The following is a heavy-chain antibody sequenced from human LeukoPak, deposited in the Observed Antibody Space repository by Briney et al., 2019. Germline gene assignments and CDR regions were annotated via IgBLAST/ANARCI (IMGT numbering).Heavy chain of an antibody. CDR2: IKEDGSEK. CDR3: AKDQFSSGFEYFQH. J-gene: IGHJ1*01. V-gene: IGHV3-7*01. CDR1: GFTFSRYW. Sequence: PGGSLRLSCAASGFTFSRYWMSWVRQAAGKRLEWVANIKEDGSEKYYVDSVKGRFTISRDNAKNSLYLQMNSLTAEDTAVYYCAKDQFSSGFEYFQHWGRGTLVTVSS. D-gene: IGHD6-19*01.